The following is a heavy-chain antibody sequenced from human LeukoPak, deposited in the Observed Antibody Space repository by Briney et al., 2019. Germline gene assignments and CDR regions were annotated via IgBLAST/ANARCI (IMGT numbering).Heavy chain of an antibody. Sequence: GGSLRLSCAASGFTFSSYGMHWVRQAPGKGLEWVAVLSYDGSNKYYADSVKGRFTISRDNSKNTLYLQMNSLRAEDTAVYYCAKASYGYLFDYWGQGTLVTVSS. CDR3: AKASYGYLFDY. CDR1: GFTFSSYG. V-gene: IGHV3-30*18. D-gene: IGHD5-18*01. J-gene: IGHJ4*02. CDR2: LSYDGSNK.